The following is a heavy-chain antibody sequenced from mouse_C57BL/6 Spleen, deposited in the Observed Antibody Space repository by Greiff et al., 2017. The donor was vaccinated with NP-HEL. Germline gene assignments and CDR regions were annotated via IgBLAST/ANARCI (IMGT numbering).Heavy chain of an antibody. CDR3: ARSGYDYDGVAY. Sequence: QVQLQQSGAELARPGASVKMSCKASGYTFTSYTMHWVKQRPGQGLEWIGYINPSSGYTKYNQKFKDKATLTADKSSSTAYMQLSSLTSEDSAVYYCARSGYDYDGVAYRGQGNLVTVSA. V-gene: IGHV1-4*01. J-gene: IGHJ3*01. CDR1: GYTFTSYT. D-gene: IGHD2-4*01. CDR2: INPSSGYT.